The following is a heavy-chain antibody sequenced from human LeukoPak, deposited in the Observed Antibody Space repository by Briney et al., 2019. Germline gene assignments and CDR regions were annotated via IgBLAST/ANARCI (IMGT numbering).Heavy chain of an antibody. D-gene: IGHD4-17*01. Sequence: GRSLRLSCAASGFTFSSYGMHWVRQAPGKGLEWVAVISYDGSNKYYADSVKGRFTISRDNSKNTLYLQMNSLRAEDTAVYYCAKARTVTMWWSFDLWGRGTLVTVSS. V-gene: IGHV3-30*18. J-gene: IGHJ2*01. CDR1: GFTFSSYG. CDR3: AKARTVTMWWSFDL. CDR2: ISYDGSNK.